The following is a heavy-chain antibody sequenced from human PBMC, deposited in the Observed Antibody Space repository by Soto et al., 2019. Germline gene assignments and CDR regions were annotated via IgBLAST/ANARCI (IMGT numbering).Heavy chain of an antibody. CDR1: GYSFTSYW. V-gene: IGHV5-51*01. CDR3: AREVATVTTGGHNWFDP. Sequence: GESLKISCKGSGYSFTSYWIGWVRQMPGKGLEWMGIIYPGDSDTRYSPSFQGQVTISADKSISTAYLQWSSLKASDTAMYYCAREVATVTTGGHNWFDPWGQGTLVTVSS. J-gene: IGHJ5*02. CDR2: IYPGDSDT. D-gene: IGHD4-17*01.